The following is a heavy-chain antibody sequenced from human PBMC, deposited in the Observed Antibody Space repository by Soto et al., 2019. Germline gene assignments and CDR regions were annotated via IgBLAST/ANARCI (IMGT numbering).Heavy chain of an antibody. D-gene: IGHD2-21*01. V-gene: IGHV1-2*02. Sequence: ASVKVSCKASGYTFTSYYMHWVRQAPGQGLEWMGIINPNSGGTNYAQKFQGRVTMTRDTSISTAYMELSRLRSDDTAVYYCARDRGPPGLGDCGMDVWGQGTTVTVSS. CDR1: GYTFTSYY. CDR3: ARDRGPPGLGDCGMDV. J-gene: IGHJ6*02. CDR2: INPNSGGT.